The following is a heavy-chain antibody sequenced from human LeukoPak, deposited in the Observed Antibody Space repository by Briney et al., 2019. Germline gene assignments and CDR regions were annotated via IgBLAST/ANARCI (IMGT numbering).Heavy chain of an antibody. V-gene: IGHV4-30-2*01. CDR2: INHSGST. D-gene: IGHD4-11*01. CDR3: ARPNSNYLGNAAFDI. Sequence: TPSQTLSLTCIVSGGSISSGGYYWSWIRQPPGKGLEWIGYINHSGSTYYNPSLKSRVTISVDRSKNQFSLKLTSVTAADTAVYYCARPNSNYLGNAAFDIWGQGTMVTVSS. J-gene: IGHJ3*02. CDR1: GGSISSGGYY.